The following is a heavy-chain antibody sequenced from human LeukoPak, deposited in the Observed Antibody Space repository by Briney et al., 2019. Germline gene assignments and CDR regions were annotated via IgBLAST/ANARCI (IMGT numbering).Heavy chain of an antibody. J-gene: IGHJ6*03. CDR3: ARGELGYCSSTSCYGYYYYYMDV. V-gene: IGHV1-2*02. D-gene: IGHD2-2*01. CDR1: GYTLTGYY. CDR2: INHNSGGT. Sequence: ASVKVSCKASGYTLTGYYMHWVGQAPGQGLEWMGWINHNSGGTNYAQKFQGRVTMTRDTSISTAYMELSRLRSDDTAVYYCARGELGYCSSTSCYGYYYYYMDVWGKGTTVTVSS.